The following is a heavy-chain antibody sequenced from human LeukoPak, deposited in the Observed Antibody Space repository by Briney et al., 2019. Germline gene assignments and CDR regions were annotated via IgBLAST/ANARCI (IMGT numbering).Heavy chain of an antibody. CDR1: GFIFSNYY. J-gene: IGHJ4*02. CDR3: AREGGYCSLGSCYGGYADY. D-gene: IGHD2-15*01. Sequence: GGSLRLPCAVSGFIFSNYYMYWVRQAPGKGLVWVSRISYDATDTYYADSVKGRFTISRDNAHNTLYLQMNSLRAEDTGVYYCAREGGYCSLGSCYGGYADYWGQGALVTVSS. V-gene: IGHV3-74*01. CDR2: ISYDATDT.